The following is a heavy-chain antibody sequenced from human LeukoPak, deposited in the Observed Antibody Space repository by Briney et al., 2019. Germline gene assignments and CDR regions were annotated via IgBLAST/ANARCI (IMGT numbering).Heavy chain of an antibody. V-gene: IGHV3-30*18. Sequence: GRSLRLSCAASGFTFSNYGMHWVRQAPGKGLEWVAVISYDESDKYYADSVKGRFTISRDNSKNTLYLQMNSLRAEDTAVYYCAKGHGTMVREGGMDVWGQGTTVTVSS. CDR1: GFTFSNYG. CDR2: ISYDESDK. D-gene: IGHD3-10*01. CDR3: AKGHGTMVREGGMDV. J-gene: IGHJ6*02.